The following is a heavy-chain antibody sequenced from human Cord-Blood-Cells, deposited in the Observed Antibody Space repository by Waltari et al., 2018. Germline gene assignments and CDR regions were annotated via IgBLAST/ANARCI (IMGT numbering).Heavy chain of an antibody. V-gene: IGHV3-30*02. CDR2: IRYDGSNK. D-gene: IGHD4-4*01. Sequence: QVQLVESGGGVVQPGGSLRLSCAASGFTFSSYGVHWVRQAPGKGLEWVAFIRYDGSNKYYADSVKGRFTISRDNSKNTLYLQMNSLRAEDTAVYYCAKDSSLYSNYEDYWGQGTLVTVSS. J-gene: IGHJ4*02. CDR1: GFTFSSYG. CDR3: AKDSSLYSNYEDY.